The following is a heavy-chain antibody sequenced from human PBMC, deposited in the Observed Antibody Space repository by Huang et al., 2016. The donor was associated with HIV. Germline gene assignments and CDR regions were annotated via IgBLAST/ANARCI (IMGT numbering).Heavy chain of an antibody. Sequence: QITLKESGPTLVKPTQTLTLTCTFSGFSPTTSGVGVAWLRQPPGKALEWLALIYWDDDQRYSPSLRSRLTITKDTSKNQVVLTMTNLDPVDTATYYCALTGPGDAFDIWGQGTMVAVSS. V-gene: IGHV2-5*02. J-gene: IGHJ3*02. D-gene: IGHD2-8*02. CDR3: ALTGPGDAFDI. CDR2: IYWDDDQ. CDR1: GFSPTTSGVG.